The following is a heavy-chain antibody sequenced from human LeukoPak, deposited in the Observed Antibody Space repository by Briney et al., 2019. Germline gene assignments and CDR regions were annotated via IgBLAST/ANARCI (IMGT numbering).Heavy chain of an antibody. D-gene: IGHD4-11*01. J-gene: IGHJ4*02. V-gene: IGHV5-51*01. Sequence: GESLKISCKGSGYSFTSYWIGWVRQMPGKGLEWMGIIYPGDSDTRYGPSFQGQVTISADKSISTAYLQWSSLKASDTAMYYCARLSDSNYDIPQAFDYWGQGTLVTVSS. CDR2: IYPGDSDT. CDR1: GYSFTSYW. CDR3: ARLSDSNYDIPQAFDY.